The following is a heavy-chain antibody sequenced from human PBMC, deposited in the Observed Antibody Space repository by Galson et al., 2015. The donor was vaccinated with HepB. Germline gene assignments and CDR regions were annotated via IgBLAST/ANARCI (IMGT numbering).Heavy chain of an antibody. CDR1: GSIFTYRY. V-gene: IGHV1-45*02. J-gene: IGHJ6*02. Sequence: SVKVSCKASGSIFTYRYLHWVRQAPGQALEWMGWITPVNGYTKYAQKFLDRVTITRDSSTNTAYMELSSLRSEDTAMYYCASCPPDSYYGMDVWGQGTTVTVSS. CDR2: ITPVNGYT. CDR3: ASCPPDSYYGMDV.